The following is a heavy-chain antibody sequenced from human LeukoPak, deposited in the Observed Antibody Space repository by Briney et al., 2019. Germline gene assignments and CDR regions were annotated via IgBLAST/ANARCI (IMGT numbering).Heavy chain of an antibody. CDR2: ISVDNGNT. V-gene: IGHV1-18*01. J-gene: IGHJ4*01. CDR1: GFTFTNYG. CDR3: ARDSWARAYDIDH. D-gene: IGHD5-12*01. Sequence: ASVTVSCMASGFTFTNYGISWVRQAAGQGLEGMAWISVDNGNTNYIQKLQGRVTLTTDTSTSTAYMELRNLRSDDTAVYYCARDSWARAYDIDHWGQGTLVTVSS.